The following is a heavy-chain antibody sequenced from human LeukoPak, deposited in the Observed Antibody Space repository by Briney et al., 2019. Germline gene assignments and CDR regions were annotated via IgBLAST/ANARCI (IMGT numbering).Heavy chain of an antibody. D-gene: IGHD6-19*01. V-gene: IGHV3-53*05. CDR2: IYSGGTT. Sequence: GGSLRLSCAASGFTVSSNYMSWVRQAPGKGLEWVSVIYSGGTTYYADSVKGRFTISRDSSKNTLYLQMDSLRAEDTALYYCAKASGYSSGPGNYWGQGTLVTVSS. CDR1: GFTVSSNY. CDR3: AKASGYSSGPGNY. J-gene: IGHJ4*02.